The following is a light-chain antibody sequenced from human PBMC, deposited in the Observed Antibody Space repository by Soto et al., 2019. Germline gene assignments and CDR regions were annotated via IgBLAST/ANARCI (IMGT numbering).Light chain of an antibody. CDR2: DAS. CDR3: QQYNSYAPPWT. CDR1: QSISSW. Sequence: DIQMTQSPSTLSASVGDLVTITCRASQSISSWLAWYQQKPGKAPKLLIYDASRLESGVPSRFSGSGSGTELTLTISSLQPDDFASYSCQQYNSYAPPWTFGQGTKVEIK. V-gene: IGKV1-5*01. J-gene: IGKJ1*01.